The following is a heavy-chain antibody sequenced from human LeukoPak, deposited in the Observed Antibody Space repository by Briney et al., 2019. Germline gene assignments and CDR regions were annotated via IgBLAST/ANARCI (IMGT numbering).Heavy chain of an antibody. Sequence: SETLSLTCAVYGGSFSGYYWSWIRQPPGKGLEWTGEINHSGSTNYNPSLKSRVTISVDTSKNQFSLKLSSVTAADTAVYYCARVGSGSYYYYGMDVWGQGTTVTVSS. V-gene: IGHV4-34*01. J-gene: IGHJ6*02. CDR2: INHSGST. CDR1: GGSFSGYY. CDR3: ARVGSGSYYYYGMDV. D-gene: IGHD1-26*01.